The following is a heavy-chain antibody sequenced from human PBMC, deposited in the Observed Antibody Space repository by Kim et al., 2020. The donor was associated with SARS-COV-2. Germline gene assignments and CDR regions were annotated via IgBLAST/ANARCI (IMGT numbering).Heavy chain of an antibody. D-gene: IGHD3-10*01. V-gene: IGHV3-23*01. CDR3: ARNRIFGEFDY. Sequence: TYYADSVKGRFTISRDNSNNTLYLQMNSLRAEDTAVYYCARNRIFGEFDYWGQGTLVTVSS. J-gene: IGHJ4*02. CDR2: T.